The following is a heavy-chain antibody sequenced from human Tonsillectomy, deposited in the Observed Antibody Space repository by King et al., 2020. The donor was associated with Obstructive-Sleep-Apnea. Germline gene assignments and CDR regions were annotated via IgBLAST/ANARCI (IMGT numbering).Heavy chain of an antibody. D-gene: IGHD6-19*01. Sequence: VQLVESGGGVVQPGGSLRLSCAASGFTFNSHGMHWVRQAPCKGLEWVAFIRYDGFNKYYADSVKGRFTISRDSSKNTLYLQMNSLRAEDTAVYYCAEGRDSSGWTFDYWGQGTLVIVSS. CDR1: GFTFNSHG. V-gene: IGHV3-30*02. CDR3: AEGRDSSGWTFDY. J-gene: IGHJ4*02. CDR2: IRYDGFNK.